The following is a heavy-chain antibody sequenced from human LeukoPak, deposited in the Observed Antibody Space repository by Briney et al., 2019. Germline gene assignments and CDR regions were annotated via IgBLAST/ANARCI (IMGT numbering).Heavy chain of an antibody. Sequence: MSSETLSLTCAVYGGSFSGYYWGWIRQPPGKGLEWIGSIYYSGGTYYNPSLKSRVTVSVDTSKNQFSLKLSSVTAADTAVYYCARRGYDSSGYYYAYWGQGTLVTVSS. J-gene: IGHJ4*02. CDR3: ARRGYDSSGYYYAY. D-gene: IGHD3-22*01. CDR2: IYYSGGT. V-gene: IGHV4-39*01. CDR1: GGSFSGYY.